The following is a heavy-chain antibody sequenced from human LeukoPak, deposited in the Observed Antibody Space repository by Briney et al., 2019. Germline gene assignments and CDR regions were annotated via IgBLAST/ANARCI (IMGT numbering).Heavy chain of an antibody. CDR3: ARVPSRYSSGWTFDY. Sequence: SETLSLTCTVSSFSISSGHYYWSWIRQPPGKGLEWIGYIDYGGSTYYNPSLQSRVTISIDGSKNQFSLKLSSVTAADTAVYYCARVPSRYSSGWTFDYWGQGALVTVSS. J-gene: IGHJ4*02. CDR1: SFSISSGHYY. V-gene: IGHV4-30-4*01. D-gene: IGHD6-19*01. CDR2: IDYGGST.